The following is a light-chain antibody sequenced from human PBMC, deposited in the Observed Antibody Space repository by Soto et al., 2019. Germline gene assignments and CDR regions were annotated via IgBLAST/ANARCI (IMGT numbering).Light chain of an antibody. CDR2: AAS. J-gene: IGKJ1*01. CDR3: QKYDSAPRT. CDR1: RGIYNY. V-gene: IGKV1-27*01. Sequence: DVQVTQSPASLSASVGDRVNISCRTSRGIYNYLAWYQQKSGQIPKLLINAASSLQSGVPSRFSGSGSGTDFTLSSSSLQPEDVATYYCQKYDSAPRTFGQGTKV.